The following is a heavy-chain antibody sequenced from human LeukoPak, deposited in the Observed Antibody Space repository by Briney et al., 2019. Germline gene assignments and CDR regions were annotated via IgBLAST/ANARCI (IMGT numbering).Heavy chain of an antibody. V-gene: IGHV3-30-3*01. Sequence: QPGGSLRLSCAASGFTFSSYAMHWVRQAPGKGLEWVAVISYDGSNKYYADSVKGRFTISRDNSKNTLYLQMNSLRAEDTAVYYCARDSERRADYSSGWWGFDYWGQGTLVTVSS. CDR1: GFTFSSYA. CDR3: ARDSERRADYSSGWWGFDY. D-gene: IGHD6-19*01. CDR2: ISYDGSNK. J-gene: IGHJ4*02.